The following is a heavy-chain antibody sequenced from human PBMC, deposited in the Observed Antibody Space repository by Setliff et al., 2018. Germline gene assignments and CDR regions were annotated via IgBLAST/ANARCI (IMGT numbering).Heavy chain of an antibody. D-gene: IGHD4-17*01. V-gene: IGHV4-59*08. CDR3: AGSTVTQVDY. Sequence: PSETLSLTCSVSGASITSYYWSWIRQPPGKGLEWIGYMHYSGSANYNPSLKSRVTISVDTSKNHFSLKLSSVTAADTAVYYCAGSTVTQVDYWGQGTLVTVSS. CDR1: GASITSYY. CDR2: MHYSGSA. J-gene: IGHJ4*02.